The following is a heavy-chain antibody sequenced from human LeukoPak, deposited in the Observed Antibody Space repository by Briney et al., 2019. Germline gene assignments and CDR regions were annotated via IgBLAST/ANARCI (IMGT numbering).Heavy chain of an antibody. J-gene: IGHJ5*02. CDR2: IYYSGST. D-gene: IGHD2-2*01. CDR3: ASGGDCSSTSCLNWFDP. CDR1: GGSISSSSYY. V-gene: IGHV4-39*07. Sequence: SETLSLTCTVSGGSISSSSYYWGWIRQPPGKGLEWIGSIYYSGSTYYNPSLKSRVTISVDTSKNQFSLKLSSVTAADTAVYYCASGGDCSSTSCLNWFDPWGQGTLVTVSS.